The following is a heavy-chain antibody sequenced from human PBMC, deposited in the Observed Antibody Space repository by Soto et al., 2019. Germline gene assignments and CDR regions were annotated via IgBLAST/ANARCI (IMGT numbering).Heavy chain of an antibody. Sequence: GGPLILSSGASGFTFSSYVVLRVRQAPGKGLEWAAVISYDGSNKYYADSVKGRFTISRDNSKNTLYLQMNSLRAEDTAVYYCAKVQRPTVTTTYYYYGMDVWGQGTTVNVSS. D-gene: IGHD4-17*01. CDR3: AKVQRPTVTTTYYYYGMDV. V-gene: IGHV3-30*18. J-gene: IGHJ6*02. CDR2: ISYDGSNK. CDR1: GFTFSSYV.